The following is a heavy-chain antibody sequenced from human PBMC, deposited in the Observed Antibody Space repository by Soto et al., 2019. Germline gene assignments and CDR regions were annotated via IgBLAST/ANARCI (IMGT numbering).Heavy chain of an antibody. J-gene: IGHJ6*03. CDR3: ARGRWEKVVPAYYYMDV. D-gene: IGHD2-2*01. V-gene: IGHV4-59*01. CDR2: IYYSGST. Sequence: SETLSLTCTVSGGSISSYYWSWIRQPPGKGLGWIGYIYYSGSTNYNPSLKSRVTISVDTSKNQFSLKLSSVTAADTAVYYCARGRWEKVVPAYYYMDVWGKGTTVTVSS. CDR1: GGSISSYY.